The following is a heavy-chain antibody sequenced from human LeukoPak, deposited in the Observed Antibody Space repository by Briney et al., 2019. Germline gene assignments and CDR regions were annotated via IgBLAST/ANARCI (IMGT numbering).Heavy chain of an antibody. D-gene: IGHD1-7*01. V-gene: IGHV7-4-1*02. J-gene: IGHJ4*02. CDR2: INTNTGKP. CDR3: ARSGADNWNYEFDY. CDR1: GYTFNTYA. Sequence: ASVKVSCKASGYTFNTYAMNWVRQAPGQGLEWMGWINTNTGKPTSVQGFRGRFDFSLDTSVSTAYLHISSLKTEDTAVYYCARSGADNWNYEFDYWGQGTLVTVSS.